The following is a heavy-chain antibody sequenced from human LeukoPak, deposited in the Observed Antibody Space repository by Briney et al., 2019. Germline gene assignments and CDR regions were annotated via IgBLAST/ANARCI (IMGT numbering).Heavy chain of an antibody. D-gene: IGHD1-26*01. CDR3: ARDPRNYYYMDV. J-gene: IGHJ6*03. CDR1: GFTFSSYE. Sequence: GGSLRLSCAASGFTFSSYEMNWVRQAPGKGLEWVSYISSRGSTIYYADSVKGRFTISRDNAKNSLYLQMNSLRAEDTAVYYCARDPRNYYYMDVWGKGTTVTVSS. V-gene: IGHV3-48*03. CDR2: ISSRGSTI.